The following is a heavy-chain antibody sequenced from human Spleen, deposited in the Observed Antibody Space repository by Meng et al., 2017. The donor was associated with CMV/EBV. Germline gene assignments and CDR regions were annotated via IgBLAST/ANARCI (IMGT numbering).Heavy chain of an antibody. J-gene: IGHJ4*02. V-gene: IGHV1-46*02. CDR3: ARDDGVIGVFDF. Sequence: SCKSSGYIFNSHFIHWVRQAPGQGLEWVGMIDPSGGSTTYAQKFQARVTMTRDTSSDSVDMELSSLKSDDTALYYCARDDGVIGVFDFWGQGTLVTVSS. CDR2: IDPSGGST. CDR1: GYIFNSHF. D-gene: IGHD2-8*01.